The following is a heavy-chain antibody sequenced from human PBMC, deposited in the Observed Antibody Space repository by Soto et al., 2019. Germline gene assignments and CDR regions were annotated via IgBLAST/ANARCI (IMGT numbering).Heavy chain of an antibody. J-gene: IGHJ4*02. CDR3: ARASGYAI. CDR1: GDFIRSTNW. CDR2: IFHSGAT. Sequence: QVQLQESGPGLVRPSGTLSLTCAVSGDFIRSTNWWTWVRQPPGKGLEWMGEIFHSGATNYNPSLKSRVTISVDSSKNQFFLNLNSVTAADTAVYYCARASGYAIWGQGTLVTVSS. V-gene: IGHV4-4*02. D-gene: IGHD3-10*01.